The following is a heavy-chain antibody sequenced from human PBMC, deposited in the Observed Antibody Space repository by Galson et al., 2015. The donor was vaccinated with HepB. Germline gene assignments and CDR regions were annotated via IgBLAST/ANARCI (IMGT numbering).Heavy chain of an antibody. D-gene: IGHD6-13*01. CDR2: ISSSDNTM. J-gene: IGHJ4*02. V-gene: IGHV3-11*01. CDR1: GFIFSDYY. Sequence: SLRLSCAASGFIFSDYYMSWIRQAPGKGLEWISYISSSDNTMLYADSVKGRFTISRDDSKNTAYLHMKSLKTEDTAVYYCIRMADLSGYSSSWGQGTLVTVSS. CDR3: IRMADLSGYSSS.